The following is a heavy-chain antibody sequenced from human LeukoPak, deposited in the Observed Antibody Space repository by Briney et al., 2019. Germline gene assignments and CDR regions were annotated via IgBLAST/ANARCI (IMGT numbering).Heavy chain of an antibody. CDR2: FDPEDGET. CDR1: GYTLTELS. Sequence: ASVKVSCKVSGYTLTELSMHWVRQAPGKGLEWMGGFDPEDGETIYAQKFQGRVTITADKSTSTAYMELSSLRSEDTAVYYCASPTRGSYSIDYWGQGTLVTVSS. J-gene: IGHJ4*02. D-gene: IGHD1-26*01. CDR3: ASPTRGSYSIDY. V-gene: IGHV1-24*01.